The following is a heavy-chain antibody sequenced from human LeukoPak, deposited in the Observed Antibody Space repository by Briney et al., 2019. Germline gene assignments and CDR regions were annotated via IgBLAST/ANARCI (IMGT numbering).Heavy chain of an antibody. Sequence: ASVKVSCKASGYTFTGYYMHWVRQAPGQGLEWMGWINPNSGGTNYAQKFQGRVTMTRDTSISTAYMELSRLRSDDTAVYYCARVRCSSTSCYSYSLTYYYYMDVWGKGTTVTVSS. D-gene: IGHD2-2*02. CDR3: ARVRCSSTSCYSYSLTYYYYMDV. V-gene: IGHV1-2*02. J-gene: IGHJ6*03. CDR2: INPNSGGT. CDR1: GYTFTGYY.